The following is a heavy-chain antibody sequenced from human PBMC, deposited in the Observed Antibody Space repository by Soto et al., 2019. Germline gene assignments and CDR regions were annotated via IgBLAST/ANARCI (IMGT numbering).Heavy chain of an antibody. CDR3: ARDEVGGSYSFFDY. CDR2: TYYRSKWYN. J-gene: IGHJ4*02. Sequence: QTLSLTCPISGESDSSNRAASNWIRPSPARGLVWLGRTYYRSKWYNDYAVSVKSRITINPDTAKNQFSLQLNSVTPEDTAVYYCARDEVGGSYSFFDYWGQGTLVTVSS. V-gene: IGHV6-1*01. D-gene: IGHD1-26*01. CDR1: GESDSSNRAA.